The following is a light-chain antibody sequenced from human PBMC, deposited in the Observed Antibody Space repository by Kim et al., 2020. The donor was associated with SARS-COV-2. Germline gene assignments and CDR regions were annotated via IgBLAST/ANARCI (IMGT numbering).Light chain of an antibody. CDR2: GKN. J-gene: IGLJ2*01. Sequence: VALGQTVRITCQGDSIRSYYATWDQQKPGQAPIVVIYGKNNRPSGIPDRFSGSSSGDTASLTITGTQAGDEADYYCNSRGSNDNVLFGGGTQLTVL. CDR3: NSRGSNDNVL. CDR1: SIRSYY. V-gene: IGLV3-19*01.